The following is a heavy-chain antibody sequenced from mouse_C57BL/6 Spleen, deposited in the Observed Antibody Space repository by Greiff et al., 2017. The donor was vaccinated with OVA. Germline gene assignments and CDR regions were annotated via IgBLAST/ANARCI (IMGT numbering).Heavy chain of an antibody. Sequence: QVQLKQPGAELVKPGASVKLSCKASGYTFTSYWMHWVKQRPGQGLEWIGMIHPNSGSTNYNEKFKSKATLTVDKSSSTAYMQLSSLTSEDSAVYYCARIWGLGPVNFDYWGQGTTLTVSS. V-gene: IGHV1-64*01. J-gene: IGHJ2*01. CDR2: IHPNSGST. CDR3: ARIWGLGPVNFDY. D-gene: IGHD4-1*01. CDR1: GYTFTSYW.